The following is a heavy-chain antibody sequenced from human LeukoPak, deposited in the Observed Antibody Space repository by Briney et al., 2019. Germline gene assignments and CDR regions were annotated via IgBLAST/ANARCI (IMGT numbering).Heavy chain of an antibody. V-gene: IGHV3-23*01. Sequence: GGSLRLSCAASGFTFSSYAMSWVRQAPGKGLEWVSAISGSGGNTYYADSVKGRFTISRDNSKNTLYLQMTSLRAEDTAVYYCAKDHTIFGVVITYYFDYWGQGTLVTVSS. J-gene: IGHJ4*02. CDR2: ISGSGGNT. CDR3: AKDHTIFGVVITYYFDY. CDR1: GFTFSSYA. D-gene: IGHD3-3*01.